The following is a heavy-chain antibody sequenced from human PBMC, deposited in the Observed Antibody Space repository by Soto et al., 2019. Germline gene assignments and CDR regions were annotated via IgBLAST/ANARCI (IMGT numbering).Heavy chain of an antibody. V-gene: IGHV4-4*02. CDR1: GGSITSNHW. Sequence: PSETLSLTCSVSGGSITSNHWWCWVRQAPAERLEWVGVIFHRGTSHHNPSLKSRVTLSVDTSKNPFSLLLPSVTAADTAVYYWASKYCPSAICYLFDNWGQGALVTVSS. CDR2: IFHRGTS. J-gene: IGHJ4*02. D-gene: IGHD2-15*01. CDR3: ASKYCPSAICYLFDN.